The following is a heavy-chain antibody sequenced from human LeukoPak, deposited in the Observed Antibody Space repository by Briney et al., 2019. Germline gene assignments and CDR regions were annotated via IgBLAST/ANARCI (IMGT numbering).Heavy chain of an antibody. CDR3: AKDPLYCSSTSCHNWFDP. Sequence: GESLRLSCAASGFTFSSYAMSWVRQAPGKGLEWVAAISGSGGSTYYADPVKGRFTISRDNSKNTLYLQMNSLRAEDTAVYYCAKDPLYCSSTSCHNWFDPWGQGTLVTVSS. D-gene: IGHD2-2*01. CDR1: GFTFSSYA. V-gene: IGHV3-23*01. CDR2: ISGSGGST. J-gene: IGHJ5*02.